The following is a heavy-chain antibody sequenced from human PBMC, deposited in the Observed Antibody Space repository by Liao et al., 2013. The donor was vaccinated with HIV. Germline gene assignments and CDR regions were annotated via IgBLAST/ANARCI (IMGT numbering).Heavy chain of an antibody. CDR3: AREITMVRGVITLLFDY. J-gene: IGHJ4*02. CDR2: INHSGST. D-gene: IGHD3-10*01. Sequence: QVQLQQWGAGLLKPSETLSLTCAVYGGSFSGYYWSWIRQPPGKGLEWIGEINHSGSTNYNPSLKSRVTISVDTSKNQFSLKLSSVTAADTAVYYCAREITMVRGVITLLFDYWGQGTLVTVSS. CDR1: GGSFSGYY. V-gene: IGHV4-34*01.